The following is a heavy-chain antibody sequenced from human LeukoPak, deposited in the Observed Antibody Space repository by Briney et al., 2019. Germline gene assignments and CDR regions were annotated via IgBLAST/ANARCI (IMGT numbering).Heavy chain of an antibody. CDR2: ISSSSSYI. Sequence: GGTLRLSCVASGFTFSRHGINWVRQAPGKGLEWVSSISSSSSYIYYADSVKGRFTISRDNAKNSLYLQMNSLRAEDTAVYYCARGWNSDYFDYWGQGTLVTVSS. D-gene: IGHD1-7*01. V-gene: IGHV3-21*01. CDR3: ARGWNSDYFDY. CDR1: GFTFSRHG. J-gene: IGHJ4*02.